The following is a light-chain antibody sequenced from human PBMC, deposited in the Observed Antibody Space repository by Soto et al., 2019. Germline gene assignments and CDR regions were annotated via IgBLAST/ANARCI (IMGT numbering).Light chain of an antibody. CDR2: RAS. V-gene: IGKV3D-7*01. CDR3: LQYHNLWA. J-gene: IGKJ1*01. CDR1: QSVSSSY. Sequence: EIVLTQSPGTLSLSPGERATLSCRASQSVSSSYLAWYQQRPGQAPRLLIYRASTRATGVPARFSGSGSGTEFTLTISSLQPEDFTVYSCLQYHNLWAFGQGTKVDIK.